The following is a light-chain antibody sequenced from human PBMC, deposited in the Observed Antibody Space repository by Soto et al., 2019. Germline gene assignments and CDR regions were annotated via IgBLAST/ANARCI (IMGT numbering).Light chain of an antibody. CDR1: QGIINY. V-gene: IGKV1-9*01. Sequence: IQLTQSPSSLSASMGDRVTIPCRASQGIINYLAWYQQKPGKAPKLLIYGASTLQGGVPSRFSGSGSGTDFTLTVSSLQPEDLATYYCQQLFTSPPTFVPGTKVDIK. CDR3: QQLFTSPPT. J-gene: IGKJ3*01. CDR2: GAS.